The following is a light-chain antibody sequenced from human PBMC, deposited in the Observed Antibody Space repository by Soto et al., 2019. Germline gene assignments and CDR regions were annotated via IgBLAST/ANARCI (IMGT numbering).Light chain of an antibody. CDR2: GAS. Sequence: EIVMTQSPATLSVSPGERATLSCRASQSVSSNLAWYQQKPGQAPRLLIYGASTRATGITARFSGSGSGTEFTLTISSLQSEDFAVYYCQQYNNWPSWTLGQGTTV. J-gene: IGKJ1*01. CDR3: QQYNNWPSWT. CDR1: QSVSSN. V-gene: IGKV3-15*01.